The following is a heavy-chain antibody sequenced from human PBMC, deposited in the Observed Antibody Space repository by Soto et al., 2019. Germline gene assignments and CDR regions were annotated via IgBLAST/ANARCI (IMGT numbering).Heavy chain of an antibody. V-gene: IGHV4-31*03. CDR1: GGSISSNSHY. D-gene: IGHD3-22*01. Sequence: SETLSLTCTVSGGSISSNSHYWGWIRQPPGKGLEWIGYIYYSGSTYYNPSLKSRVTISVDTSKNQFSLKLSSVTAADTAVYYCASTPTPYYYDSSGYSPGPHFDYWGQGTLVTVSS. J-gene: IGHJ4*02. CDR2: IYYSGST. CDR3: ASTPTPYYYDSSGYSPGPHFDY.